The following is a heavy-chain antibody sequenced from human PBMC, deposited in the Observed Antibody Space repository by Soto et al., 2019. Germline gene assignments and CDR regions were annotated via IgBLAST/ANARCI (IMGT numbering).Heavy chain of an antibody. CDR2: GSNKNGVT. J-gene: IGHJ4*02. CDR3: ARERLNTGWYGFDH. CDR1: GYTFSNYD. Sequence: ASVKVSCKTSGYTFSNYDFSWVRQAPGQGLEWMGWGSNKNGVTNYAEKFRDRVTMTTDISTNTIYMELRSLRSDDTAVYFCARERLNTGWYGFDHWGQGTQVTVAS. D-gene: IGHD6-19*01. V-gene: IGHV1-18*04.